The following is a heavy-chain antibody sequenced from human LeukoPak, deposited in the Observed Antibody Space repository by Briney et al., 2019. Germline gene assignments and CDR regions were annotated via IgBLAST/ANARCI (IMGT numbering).Heavy chain of an antibody. CDR2: ISSSSSYI. D-gene: IGHD2-2*01. V-gene: IGHV3-21*01. CDR1: GFTFSSYS. CDR3: ARATKMFSLSD. J-gene: IGHJ4*02. Sequence: PGGSLRLSCAASGFTFSSYSMNWVRQAPGKGLEGVSSISSSSSYIYYADSVKGRFTISGDNAKNSLYLQMNSLRAEDTAVYYCARATKMFSLSDCGQGSLVTVYS.